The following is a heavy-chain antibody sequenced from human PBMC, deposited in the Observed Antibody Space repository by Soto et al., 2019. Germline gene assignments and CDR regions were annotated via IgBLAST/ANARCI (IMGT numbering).Heavy chain of an antibody. CDR2: IKPDGSEK. CDR1: GFIFSSNW. CDR3: AXDQDAYCTGGNCYRFDP. Sequence: GGSLRLSCAASGFIFSSNWMSWVRQAPGKGLEWVANIKPDGSEKYYVDSVKGRFTVSRDNAKNSPYLQMDSLRAEDTAVYYCAXDQDAYCTGGNCYRFDPWGQGTLVTVSS. V-gene: IGHV3-7*01. J-gene: IGHJ5*02. D-gene: IGHD2-15*01.